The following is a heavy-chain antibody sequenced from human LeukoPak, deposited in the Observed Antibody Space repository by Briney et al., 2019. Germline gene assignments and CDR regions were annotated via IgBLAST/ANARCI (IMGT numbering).Heavy chain of an antibody. CDR1: GFTFSGCI. J-gene: IGHJ4*02. Sequence: GGSLRLSCAASGFTFSGCIMDWVRQAPGKGLEWVSSINSGSIYIYYADSVKGRFIISRDNAKNSLYLQLNSLRAEDTAVYYCARGLPLAGHIATQQPFDYWGQGNLVTVSS. V-gene: IGHV3-21*01. CDR3: ARGLPLAGHIATQQPFDY. CDR2: INSGSIYI. D-gene: IGHD6-13*01.